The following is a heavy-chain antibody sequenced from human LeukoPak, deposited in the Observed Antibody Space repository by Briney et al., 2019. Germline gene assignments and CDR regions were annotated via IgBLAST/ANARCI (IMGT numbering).Heavy chain of an antibody. D-gene: IGHD1-1*01. J-gene: IGHJ4*02. V-gene: IGHV1-18*01. CDR2: ISADNFNT. Sequence: ASVKVSCTASGYTFSTYGITWVRQAPGQGREWRGWISADNFNTTYAQKLQGRITRNKDTSTSSAYMELRSLRADDTAVYYCARGVRNFDYCGQGTLVTVSS. CDR3: ARGVRNFDY. CDR1: GYTFSTYG.